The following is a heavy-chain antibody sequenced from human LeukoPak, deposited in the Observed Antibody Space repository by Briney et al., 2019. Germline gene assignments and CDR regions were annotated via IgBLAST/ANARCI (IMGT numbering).Heavy chain of an antibody. CDR3: ANKVPGSNPMDV. V-gene: IGHV3-23*01. J-gene: IGHJ6*02. CDR2: ISASGGTT. CDR1: RFTFSSYA. D-gene: IGHD6-13*01. Sequence: GGSLRLSCAASRFTFSSYAMTWVRQAPGKGLEWVSVISASGGTTFYADSVKGRFTISRDSSKNTLYLQMNGLRAEDSAIYYCANKVPGSNPMDVWGQGTTVIVSS.